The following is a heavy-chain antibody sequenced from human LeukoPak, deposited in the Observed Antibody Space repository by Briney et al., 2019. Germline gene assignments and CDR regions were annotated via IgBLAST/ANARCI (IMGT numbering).Heavy chain of an antibody. J-gene: IGHJ6*03. V-gene: IGHV4-38-2*02. CDR3: ARGRVSSSTWYSTYYYYFYMDV. Sequence: SETLSLTCTVSGYSISSGYYWGWIRPPPGKGLEWIGSIYHSGSTYYNPSLKSRVTISVDTSKNLFSLRLRSVTAADTAVYFCARGRVSSSTWYSTYYYYFYMDVWGKGTTVTISS. CDR1: GYSISSGYY. CDR2: IYHSGST. D-gene: IGHD4-11*01.